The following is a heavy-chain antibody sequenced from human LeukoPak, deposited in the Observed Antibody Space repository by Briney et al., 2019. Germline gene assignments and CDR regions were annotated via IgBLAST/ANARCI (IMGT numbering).Heavy chain of an antibody. Sequence: PGGSLRLSCAASGFTVSSYALHWVRQAPGKGLEWVSSISSSSSYIYYADSVKGRFTISRDNAKNSLYLQMNSLRAEDTAVYYCARDLPAGMDVWGQGTTVTVSS. CDR1: GFTVSSYA. V-gene: IGHV3-21*01. CDR2: ISSSSSYI. CDR3: ARDLPAGMDV. J-gene: IGHJ6*02.